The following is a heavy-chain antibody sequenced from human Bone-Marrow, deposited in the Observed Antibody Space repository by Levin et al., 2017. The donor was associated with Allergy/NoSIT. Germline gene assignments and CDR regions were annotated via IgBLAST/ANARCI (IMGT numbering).Heavy chain of an antibody. CDR2: ISYDGSRD. CDR3: ARDLKGGGFTIFHGMDV. CDR1: GFTFNKYP. Sequence: GGSLRLSCSASGFTFNKYPIHWVRQAPGKGLEWVAVISYDGSRDFYAGSVKGRFTISRDNFRDSLYLQMNSLRIEDTAVYYCARDLKGGGFTIFHGMDVWGQGTAVTVSS. V-gene: IGHV3-30-3*01. D-gene: IGHD3-3*01. J-gene: IGHJ6*02.